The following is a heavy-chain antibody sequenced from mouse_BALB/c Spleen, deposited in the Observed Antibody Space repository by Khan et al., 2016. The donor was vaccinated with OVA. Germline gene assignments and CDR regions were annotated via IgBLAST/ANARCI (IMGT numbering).Heavy chain of an antibody. CDR2: INPSNGGT. V-gene: IGHV1S81*02. Sequence: VQLVESGAELVKPGASVKLSCKTSGYTFTSYYMYWVKQRPGQGLEWIGEINPSNGGTNFNEKFKSKATLTVVKSSSTAYLQLSSLTSEDSAVYYCTRSGYGSFVYWGQGTLVTVSA. CDR1: GYTFTSYY. CDR3: TRSGYGSFVY. D-gene: IGHD2-2*01. J-gene: IGHJ3*01.